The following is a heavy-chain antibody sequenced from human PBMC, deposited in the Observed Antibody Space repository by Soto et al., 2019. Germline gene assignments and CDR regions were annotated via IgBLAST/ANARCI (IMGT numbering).Heavy chain of an antibody. CDR2: IYHSGST. Sequence: PXETLSLTCAVAGCSISSGGYSWSWIRQPPGKGLEWIGYIYHSGSTYYNPSLKGRVTISVDRSKNQFSLKLSSVTAADTAVYYCARGRGLISSSSAGWFDHWGQGTLVTVSS. CDR3: ARGRGLISSSSAGWFDH. V-gene: IGHV4-30-2*01. D-gene: IGHD6-6*01. J-gene: IGHJ5*02. CDR1: GCSISSGGYS.